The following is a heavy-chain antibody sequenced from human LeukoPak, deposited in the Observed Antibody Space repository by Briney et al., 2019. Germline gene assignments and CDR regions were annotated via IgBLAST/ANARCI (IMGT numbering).Heavy chain of an antibody. V-gene: IGHV3-30*03. D-gene: IGHD1-26*01. J-gene: IGHJ4*02. CDR3: AREVGTSHRFDY. CDR1: GFTFSSYG. CDR2: ISYDGSNK. Sequence: PGGSLRLSCAASGFTFSSYGMHWVRQAPGKGLEWVAVISYDGSNKYYADSVKGRFTISRDNSKNTLYLQMNSLRTEDTAIYYCAREVGTSHRFDYWGQGTLVTVSS.